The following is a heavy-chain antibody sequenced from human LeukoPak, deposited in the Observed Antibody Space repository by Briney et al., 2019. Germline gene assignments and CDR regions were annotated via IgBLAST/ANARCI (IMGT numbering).Heavy chain of an antibody. J-gene: IGHJ4*02. CDR2: IYHSGNT. CDR1: GGSISGYY. CDR3: ARFFWSASKRHDY. Sequence: SETLSLTCTVSGGSISGYYWSWIRQPPGKGLEWIGYIYHSGNTIYNPSLKSRFTISVDPSKNQFSLKLSSVTAVDTAVYYCARFFWSASKRHDYWGQGTVVTVSS. V-gene: IGHV4-4*09. D-gene: IGHD3-3*01.